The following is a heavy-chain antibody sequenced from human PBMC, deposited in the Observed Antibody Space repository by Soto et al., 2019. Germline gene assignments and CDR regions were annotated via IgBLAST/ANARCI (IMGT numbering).Heavy chain of an antibody. Sequence: ASVKVSCNASGYTFTNYGISLARQAPGEGFEWMGWISAYNGNTNYAQKLQGRVTMTTDTSTSTAYMELRSLRSDDTAVYYCATYGSGSYPYYYYGMDVWGQGTTVTVSS. CDR2: ISAYNGNT. J-gene: IGHJ6*02. D-gene: IGHD3-10*01. CDR1: GYTFTNYG. CDR3: ATYGSGSYPYYYYGMDV. V-gene: IGHV1-18*01.